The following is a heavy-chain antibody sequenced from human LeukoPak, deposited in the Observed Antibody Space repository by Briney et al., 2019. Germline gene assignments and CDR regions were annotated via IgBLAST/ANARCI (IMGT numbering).Heavy chain of an antibody. Sequence: PGGSLRLSCAASGYTFDDYAMHWVRQAPGKGLEWVSGISWNSGSIDYADSVKGRFTISRDNAKSSLYLQMNSLRAEDTALYYCAKGAYSSGWYHFDYWGQGTLVTVSS. CDR1: GYTFDDYA. D-gene: IGHD6-19*01. CDR3: AKGAYSSGWYHFDY. CDR2: ISWNSGSI. V-gene: IGHV3-9*01. J-gene: IGHJ4*02.